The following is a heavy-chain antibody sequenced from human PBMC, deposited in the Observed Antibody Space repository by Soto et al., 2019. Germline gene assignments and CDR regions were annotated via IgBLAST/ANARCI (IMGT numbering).Heavy chain of an antibody. V-gene: IGHV5-51*01. D-gene: IGHD3-3*01. Sequence: PGESLQISCKGSGYTFTDYWIGWVRQLPGKGLEWRGIIYTGDSDTRYSPSFQGQVTISADKSISAAYLLFGGLKASDTAMYYSARFTGDYDFWSGYYYYYGMDVWAQGTTVTVSS. J-gene: IGHJ6*02. CDR3: ARFTGDYDFWSGYYYYYGMDV. CDR1: GYTFTDYW. CDR2: IYTGDSDT.